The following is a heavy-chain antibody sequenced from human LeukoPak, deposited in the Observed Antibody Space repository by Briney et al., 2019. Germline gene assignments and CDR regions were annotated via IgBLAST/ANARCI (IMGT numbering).Heavy chain of an antibody. J-gene: IGHJ4*02. D-gene: IGHD3-10*01. CDR1: GFTFDDYG. CDR3: ARESRGFGY. V-gene: IGHV3-21*01. Sequence: GGSLRLSCAASGFTFDDYGMSWVRQAPGKGLEWVSSISSSSSYIYYADSVKGRFTISRDNAKNSLYLQMNSLRAEDTAVYYCARESRGFGYWGQGTLVTVSS. CDR2: ISSSSSYI.